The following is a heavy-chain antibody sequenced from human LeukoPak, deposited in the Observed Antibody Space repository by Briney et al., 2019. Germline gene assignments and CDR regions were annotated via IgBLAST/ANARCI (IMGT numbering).Heavy chain of an antibody. D-gene: IGHD6-6*01. J-gene: IGHJ4*02. CDR3: AAGEYNSSSSGAYVFDF. V-gene: IGHV1-69-2*01. CDR2: VDPEDGEP. Sequence: ASVKVSCKISGYTFTDYDIHWVQQAPGKGLAWMGLVDPEDGEPIFAEKFRGRVTITAGTSTDTAYMELSSLRSDDTAVYYCAAGEYNSSSSGAYVFDFWGQGTLVTVS. CDR1: GYTFTDYD.